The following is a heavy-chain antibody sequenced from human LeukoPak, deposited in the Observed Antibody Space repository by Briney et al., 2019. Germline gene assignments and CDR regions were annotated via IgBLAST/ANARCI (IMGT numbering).Heavy chain of an antibody. CDR3: ARELGNGDTYANVPLGH. J-gene: IGHJ4*02. CDR2: IKQDGSEK. Sequence: PGGSLRLSCAASGFTFSSYWMSWVRQAPGKGLEWEANIKQDGSEKYYVDSVKGRFTISRDNAKNSLYLQMNSLRVEDTAVYFCARELGNGDTYANVPLGHWGQGTLVTVSS. V-gene: IGHV3-7*01. D-gene: IGHD5-18*01. CDR1: GFTFSSYW.